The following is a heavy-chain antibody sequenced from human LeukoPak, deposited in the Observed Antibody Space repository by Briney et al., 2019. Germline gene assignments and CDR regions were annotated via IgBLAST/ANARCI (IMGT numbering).Heavy chain of an antibody. V-gene: IGHV3-23*01. CDR3: TRHMSAFDI. Sequence: PGGSLRLSCAASGFTFSSYAMSWVRQAPGKGLEWVSGITGSGGSTYYADSVKGRSTISRDNSKNTLYLQMNSLTAEDTAVYYCTRHMSAFDIWGQGTMVTVSS. D-gene: IGHD2-21*01. CDR2: ITGSGGST. CDR1: GFTFSSYA. J-gene: IGHJ3*02.